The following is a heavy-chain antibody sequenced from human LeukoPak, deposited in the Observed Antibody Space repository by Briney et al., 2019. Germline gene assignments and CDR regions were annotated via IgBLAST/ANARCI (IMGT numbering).Heavy chain of an antibody. CDR3: ARESKYSGYPFDY. V-gene: IGHV3-23*01. CDR1: GFTFSSYA. Sequence: GGSLRLSCAASGFTFSSYAMSWVRQAPGKGLDWVSAISGSGGSTYYADSVKGRFTISRDNSKNTLYLQMNSLRAEDTAVYYCARESKYSGYPFDYWGQGTLVTVSS. CDR2: ISGSGGST. D-gene: IGHD5-12*01. J-gene: IGHJ4*02.